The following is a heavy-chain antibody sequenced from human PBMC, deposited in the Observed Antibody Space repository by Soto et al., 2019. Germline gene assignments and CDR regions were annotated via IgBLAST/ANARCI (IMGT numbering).Heavy chain of an antibody. J-gene: IGHJ5*02. CDR3: ARVTSMVRGVIDNWFDP. CDR1: GGTFSSYA. Sequence: QVPLVQSGAEVKKPGSSVTVSCKASGGTFSSYAIHWVRQAPGQGLEWMGGIIPMYGPAKYAQRIQGRVTITADASTTTVYMELTSLTSQDTAVYYCARVTSMVRGVIDNWFDPWGHGTLVTVSS. CDR2: IIPMYGPA. D-gene: IGHD3-10*01. V-gene: IGHV1-69*01.